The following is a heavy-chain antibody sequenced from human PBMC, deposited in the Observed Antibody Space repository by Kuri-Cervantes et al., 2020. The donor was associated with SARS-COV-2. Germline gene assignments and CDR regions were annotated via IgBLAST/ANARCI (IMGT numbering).Heavy chain of an antibody. CDR2: ISGSGGST. D-gene: IGHD3-16*02. CDR3: AKPLSGYYYCYYGMDV. CDR1: GFTFSNAW. V-gene: IGHV3-23*01. Sequence: GESLKISCAASGFTFSNAWMSWVRQAPGKGLEWVSAISGSGGSTYYADSVKGRFTISRDNSKNTLYLQMNSLRAEDTAVYYCAKPLSGYYYCYYGMDVWGQGTTVTVSS. J-gene: IGHJ6*02.